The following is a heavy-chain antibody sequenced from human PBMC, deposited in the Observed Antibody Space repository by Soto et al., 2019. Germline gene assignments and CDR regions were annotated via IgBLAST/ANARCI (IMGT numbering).Heavy chain of an antibody. CDR2: IYYSGST. Sequence: TMSLTCTVSGDSINSYYWSWIRQPPGQGLEWLRYIYYSGSTNYNPSLKSRVTISVDTFKNQFSLKLSFVTGADTAVYYCARGYYAFWSGYTQSYYYYMDVWGKGTMVTVAS. V-gene: IGHV4-59*01. J-gene: IGHJ6*03. CDR1: GDSINSYY. CDR3: ARGYYAFWSGYTQSYYYYMDV. D-gene: IGHD3-3*01.